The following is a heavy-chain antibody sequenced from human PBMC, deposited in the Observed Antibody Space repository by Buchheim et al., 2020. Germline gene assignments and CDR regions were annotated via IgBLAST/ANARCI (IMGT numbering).Heavy chain of an antibody. CDR1: GFTFSSYA. J-gene: IGHJ4*02. Sequence: QVQLVESGGGVVQPGRSLRLSCAASGFTFSSYAMHWVRQAPGKGLEWVAVISYDGSNKYYADSVKGRFTISRDNSKNTLYLQMNSLRAEDTAVYYCARAPQSAYFDYWGQGTL. CDR3: ARAPQSAYFDY. V-gene: IGHV3-30*04. CDR2: ISYDGSNK.